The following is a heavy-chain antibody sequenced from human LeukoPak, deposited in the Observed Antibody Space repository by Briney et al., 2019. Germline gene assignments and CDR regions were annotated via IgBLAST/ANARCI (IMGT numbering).Heavy chain of an antibody. D-gene: IGHD3-10*01. V-gene: IGHV3-30*02. CDR3: ARFGEFSSRYMDV. CDR1: GFTFSSYG. Sequence: GGSLRLSCAASGFTFSSYGMQWVRQAPGKGLEWVAFIRYDGSNKYYADSVKGRFTISRDNFKNTLYLQMNSLRGEDTAVSYCARFGEFSSRYMDVWGKGTTVTVSS. CDR2: IRYDGSNK. J-gene: IGHJ6*03.